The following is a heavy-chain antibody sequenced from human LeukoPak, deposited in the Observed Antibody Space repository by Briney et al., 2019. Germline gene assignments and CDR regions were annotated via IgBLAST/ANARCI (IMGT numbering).Heavy chain of an antibody. V-gene: IGHV4-34*01. CDR2: INHSGST. J-gene: IGHJ4*02. Sequence: SETLSLTCAVYGGSFSGYYWSWIRQPPGKGLEWIGEINHSGSTNYNPSLKSRVTISVDTSKNQFSLKLSPVTAADTAVYYCARVHGSAAGSYWGQGTLVTVSS. CDR3: ARVHGSAAGSY. D-gene: IGHD6-13*01. CDR1: GGSFSGYY.